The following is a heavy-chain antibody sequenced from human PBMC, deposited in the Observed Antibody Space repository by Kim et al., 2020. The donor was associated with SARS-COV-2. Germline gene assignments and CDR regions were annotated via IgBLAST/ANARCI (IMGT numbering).Heavy chain of an antibody. Sequence: GGSLRLSCAASGFTFSSYAMSWVRQAPGKGLEWVSAISVSGGSTYYADSVKGRFTISRDNSKNTLYLQMNSLRAEDTAVYYCAKNLATGTTYLSDDAFDIWGQGTMVTVSS. J-gene: IGHJ3*02. V-gene: IGHV3-23*01. CDR2: ISVSGGST. CDR1: GFTFSSYA. CDR3: AKNLATGTTYLSDDAFDI. D-gene: IGHD1-1*01.